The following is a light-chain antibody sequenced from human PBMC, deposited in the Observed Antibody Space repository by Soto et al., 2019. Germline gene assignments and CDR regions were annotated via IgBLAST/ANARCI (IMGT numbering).Light chain of an antibody. J-gene: IGKJ4*01. CDR1: QSVKTK. CDR3: HYYGRSPLP. CDR2: GAS. Sequence: EIVMTQSPDTLSVSPGERASLSCRASQSVKTKLAWYQKKPGQPPRLLIYGASKRTTGVPDRFSGSGSGTDFTLTISRLEPEDFAVYYCHYYGRSPLPFGGGTKVEIK. V-gene: IGKV3-20*01.